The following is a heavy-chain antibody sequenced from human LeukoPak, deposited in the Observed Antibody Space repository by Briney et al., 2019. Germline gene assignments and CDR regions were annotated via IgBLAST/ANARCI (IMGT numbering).Heavy chain of an antibody. D-gene: IGHD3-10*01. CDR2: ISSSGSTI. V-gene: IGHV3-11*01. Sequence: GGSLRLSCAASGFTFSDYYMSWIRQAPGKGLEWVSYISSSGSTIYYADSVKGRFTISRDNSKNTLYLQMNSLRAEDTAVYYCAKDKSVRGDDDAFDIWGQGTMVTVSS. J-gene: IGHJ3*02. CDR1: GFTFSDYY. CDR3: AKDKSVRGDDDAFDI.